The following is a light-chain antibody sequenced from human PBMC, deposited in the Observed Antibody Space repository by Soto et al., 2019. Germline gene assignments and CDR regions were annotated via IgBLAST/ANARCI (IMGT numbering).Light chain of an antibody. CDR1: QSISTY. CDR2: KAS. J-gene: IGKJ1*01. CDR3: QHFNDYSGT. V-gene: IGKV1-5*03. Sequence: DIQMTQSPSTLSASIGDRVTITCRASQSISTYLAWYQQKPGKAPKLLIYKASSLESGVPSRFSVSGSGTEFTLTISSLQPDDFATYYCQHFNDYSGTFGQGTKVEI.